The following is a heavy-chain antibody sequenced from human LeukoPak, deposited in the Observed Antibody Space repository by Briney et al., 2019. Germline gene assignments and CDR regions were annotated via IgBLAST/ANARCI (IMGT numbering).Heavy chain of an antibody. CDR3: ARVGGLSNWFDP. J-gene: IGHJ5*02. Sequence: ASVKVSCKASGYTFTNYPMHWVRLAPGQRLEWMGWINTANGNTKYSQKFQGRVTITADESTSTAYMELSSLRSEDTAVYYCARVGGLSNWFDPWGQGTLVTVSS. V-gene: IGHV1-3*04. CDR2: INTANGNT. CDR1: GYTFTNYP. D-gene: IGHD3-16*01.